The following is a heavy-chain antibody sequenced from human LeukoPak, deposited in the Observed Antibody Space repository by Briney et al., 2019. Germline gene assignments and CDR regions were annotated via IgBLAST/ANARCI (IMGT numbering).Heavy chain of an antibody. J-gene: IGHJ4*02. Sequence: GESLKISCKGSGYSFTTYWIGCVRQMPGKGLEWMGIIYPGDSDTTYSPSFQGQVIMSVDKSISTAYLQWSSLKASDTAMYYCARHLVVGSWVDYWGQGTLVTVSS. V-gene: IGHV5-51*01. CDR1: GYSFTTYW. D-gene: IGHD6-13*01. CDR3: ARHLVVGSWVDY. CDR2: IYPGDSDT.